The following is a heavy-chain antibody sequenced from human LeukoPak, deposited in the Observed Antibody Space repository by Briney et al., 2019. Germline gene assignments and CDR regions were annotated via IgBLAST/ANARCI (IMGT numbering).Heavy chain of an antibody. CDR1: GYSISSGYY. Sequence: KPSETLSLTCTVSGYSISSGYYWGWIRQPPGKGLEWIGYIYHSGSTYYNPSLKSRVTISVDRSKNQFSLKLSSVTAADTAVYYCARDRHRSWFDPWGQGTLVTVSS. J-gene: IGHJ5*02. V-gene: IGHV4-38-2*02. CDR3: ARDRHRSWFDP. CDR2: IYHSGST.